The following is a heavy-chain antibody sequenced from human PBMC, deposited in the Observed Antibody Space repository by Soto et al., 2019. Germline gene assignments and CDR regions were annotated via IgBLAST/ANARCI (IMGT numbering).Heavy chain of an antibody. CDR2: IIPIFGTA. CDR1: GGTFSSYA. V-gene: IGHV1-69*13. Sequence: SVKVSCKASGGTFSSYAISWVRQAPGQGLEWMGGIIPIFGTANYAQKFQGRVTITADESTSTAYMELSSLRSEDTAVYYCARVPSYYYDSSGNAFDIWGQGTMVTVSS. D-gene: IGHD3-22*01. J-gene: IGHJ3*02. CDR3: ARVPSYYYDSSGNAFDI.